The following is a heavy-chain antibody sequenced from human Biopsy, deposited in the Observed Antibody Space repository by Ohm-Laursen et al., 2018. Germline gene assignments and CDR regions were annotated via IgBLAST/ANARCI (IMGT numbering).Heavy chain of an antibody. CDR3: ARDETGPSVFGPYYYGMDV. CDR2: INPTGGTT. J-gene: IGHJ6*02. CDR1: GYTFTSYG. V-gene: IGHV1-46*01. D-gene: IGHD3-9*01. Sequence: ASVKVSCKPSGYTFTSYGINWVRQAPGQGLEWMGSINPTGGTTSYAEKFQGRVTLTTDTSTGTVYLELNSLIYEDTALYYCARDETGPSVFGPYYYGMDVWGQGTTVTVSS.